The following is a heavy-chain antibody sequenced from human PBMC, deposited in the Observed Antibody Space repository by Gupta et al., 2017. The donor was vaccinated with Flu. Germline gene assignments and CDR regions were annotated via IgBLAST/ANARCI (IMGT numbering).Heavy chain of an antibody. V-gene: IGHV7-4-1*02. Sequence: QAPGQGLEWMGWINTNTGNPTYAKGFTGRFVFSLDTSVSTAYLQISSLKAEDTAVYYCARALSGSYYWGFDYWGQGTLVTVSS. CDR3: ARALSGSYYWGFDY. J-gene: IGHJ4*02. CDR2: INTNTGNP. D-gene: IGHD1-26*01.